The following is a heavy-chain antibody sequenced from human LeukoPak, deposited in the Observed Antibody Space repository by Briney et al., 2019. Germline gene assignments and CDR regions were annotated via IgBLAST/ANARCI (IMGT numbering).Heavy chain of an antibody. CDR1: GFTFSNYW. J-gene: IGHJ4*02. CDR2: INSDGGSR. Sequence: GGSLRLSCAASGFTFSNYWMHWVRQAPGKGLVWVSRINSDGGSRSHADSVKGRFTISRDNAKKTLYLQMTSLRTGDTAVYYCASASSHRIAAGGDYWGQGTLVTVSS. D-gene: IGHD6-13*01. CDR3: ASASSHRIAAGGDY. V-gene: IGHV3-74*01.